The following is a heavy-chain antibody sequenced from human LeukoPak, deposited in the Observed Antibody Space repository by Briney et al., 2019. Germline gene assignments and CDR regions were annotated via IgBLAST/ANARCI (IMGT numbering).Heavy chain of an antibody. D-gene: IGHD2-8*01. Sequence: SETLSLTCAVSGGSISISNWWGWVRQSPRKGLDWIGEIYHSGSTNYNPSLKSRVTMSVDKSKNQFSLKLSSVTAADTAVYYCAKKYCTISCHEHPWGQGTLVTVSS. CDR2: IYHSGST. J-gene: IGHJ5*02. V-gene: IGHV4-4*02. CDR1: GGSISISNW. CDR3: AKKYCTISCHEHP.